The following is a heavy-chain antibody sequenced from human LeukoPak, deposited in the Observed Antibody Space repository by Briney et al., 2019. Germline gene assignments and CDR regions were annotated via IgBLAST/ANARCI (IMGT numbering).Heavy chain of an antibody. D-gene: IGHD6-13*01. CDR3: ARGRSSWYF. Sequence: SETLSLTCTVSGGSISSYYWSWIRQPPGKGLEWIGYIYYSGSTNYNPSLKCRVTISVDTSKNQFSLKLSSVAAADTAVYYCARGRSSWYFWGQGTLVTVSS. CDR2: IYYSGST. V-gene: IGHV4-59*08. CDR1: GGSISSYY. J-gene: IGHJ4*02.